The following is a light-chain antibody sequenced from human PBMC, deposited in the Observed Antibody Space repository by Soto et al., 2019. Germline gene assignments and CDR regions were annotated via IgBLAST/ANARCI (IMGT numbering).Light chain of an antibody. J-gene: IGLJ3*02. Sequence: QSALTQPPSASGSPGQSVSISCSGTSSDVGGSKYVSWYQQQPGKAPKLMIDDVNKRPSGVPDRFSGSRSGNTASLTISGLQAEDEADYYCCSYAGSYTWVFGGGTKVTVL. CDR2: DVN. V-gene: IGLV2-11*01. CDR1: SSDVGGSKY. CDR3: CSYAGSYTWV.